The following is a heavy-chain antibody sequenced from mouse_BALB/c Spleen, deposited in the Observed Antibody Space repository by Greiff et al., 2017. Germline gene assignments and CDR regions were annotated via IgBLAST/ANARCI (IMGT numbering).Heavy chain of an antibody. D-gene: IGHD1-1*01. J-gene: IGHJ4*01. CDR1: GFTFSSYT. CDR3: TPYGSSYDYAMDY. Sequence: DVKLVESGGGLVKPGGSLKLSCAASGFTFSSYTMSWVRQTPEKRLEWVATISSGGSYTYYPDSVKGRFTISRDNAKNTLYLQMSSLKSEDTAMYYCTPYGSSYDYAMDYWGQGTSVTVSS. V-gene: IGHV5-6-4*01. CDR2: ISSGGSYT.